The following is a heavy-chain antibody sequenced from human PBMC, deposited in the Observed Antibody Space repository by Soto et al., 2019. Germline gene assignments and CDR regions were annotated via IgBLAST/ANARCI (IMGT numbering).Heavy chain of an antibody. CDR3: ARGPRYNWKSVVSYYYYMDV. J-gene: IGHJ6*03. Sequence: GGSLRLSCAASGFTFSSYDMHWVRQATGKGLEWVSAIGTAGDTYYPGSVKGRFTISRENAKNSLYLQMNSLRAGDTAVYYCARGPRYNWKSVVSYYYYMDVWGKGTTVTVSS. D-gene: IGHD1-20*01. CDR1: GFTFSSYD. V-gene: IGHV3-13*01. CDR2: IGTAGDT.